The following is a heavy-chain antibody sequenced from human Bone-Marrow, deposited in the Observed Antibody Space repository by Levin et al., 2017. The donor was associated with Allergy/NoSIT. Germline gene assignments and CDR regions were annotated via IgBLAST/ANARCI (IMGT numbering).Heavy chain of an antibody. CDR1: GGPISTSSYY. Sequence: PSQTLSLTCTVSGGPISTSSYYYGWIRQPPGKGLEWLGSLYYSGNTYYNPSLKSRVTISVDTSNNQFSLSLTSLTAADTAIYYCASDSGSGRYYHVGDLWGQGILVTVSS. CDR3: ASDSGSGRYYHVGDL. J-gene: IGHJ5*02. D-gene: IGHD3-10*01. V-gene: IGHV4-39*02. CDR2: LYYSGNT.